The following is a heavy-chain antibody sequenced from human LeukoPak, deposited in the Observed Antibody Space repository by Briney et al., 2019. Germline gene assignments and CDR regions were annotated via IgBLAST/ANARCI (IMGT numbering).Heavy chain of an antibody. CDR3: ARVRLGSGTPRPFDY. Sequence: PGRSLRLSCAASGFTFSSYEMNWVRQAPGKGLEWVSYISSSGSTIYYADSVKGRFTISRDNAKNSLYLQMNSLRAEDTAVYYCARVRLGSGTPRPFDYWGQGTLVTVSS. V-gene: IGHV3-48*03. J-gene: IGHJ4*02. CDR2: ISSSGSTI. D-gene: IGHD3-10*01. CDR1: GFTFSSYE.